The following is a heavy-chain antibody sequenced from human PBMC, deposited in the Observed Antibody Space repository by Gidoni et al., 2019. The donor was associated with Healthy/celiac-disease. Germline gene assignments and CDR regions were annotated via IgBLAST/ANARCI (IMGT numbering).Heavy chain of an antibody. D-gene: IGHD6-13*01. CDR3: AKEEYSSSWTYYYYYMDV. CDR2: ISGSGGST. J-gene: IGHJ6*03. CDR1: GFTFSSYA. Sequence: EVQLVESGGGLVQPGGSLRLSCAASGFTFSSYAMSWVRQAPGKGLEWVSAISGSGGSTYYADSVKGRFTISRDNSKNTLYLQMNSLRAEDTAVYYCAKEEYSSSWTYYYYYMDVWGKGTTVTVSS. V-gene: IGHV3-23*04.